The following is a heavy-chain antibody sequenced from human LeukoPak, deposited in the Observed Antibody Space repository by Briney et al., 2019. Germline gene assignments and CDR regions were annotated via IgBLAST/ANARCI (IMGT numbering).Heavy chain of an antibody. V-gene: IGHV3-30*02. CDR3: AKRKVDIVVVVAANHDAFDI. Sequence: GGSLRLSCAASGFTFSSYGMHWVRQAPGKGLEWVAFIRYDRSNKYYADSVKGRFTISRDNSKNTLYLQMNSLRAEDTAVYYCAKRKVDIVVVVAANHDAFDIWGQGTMVTVSS. CDR1: GFTFSSYG. J-gene: IGHJ3*02. D-gene: IGHD2-15*01. CDR2: IRYDRSNK.